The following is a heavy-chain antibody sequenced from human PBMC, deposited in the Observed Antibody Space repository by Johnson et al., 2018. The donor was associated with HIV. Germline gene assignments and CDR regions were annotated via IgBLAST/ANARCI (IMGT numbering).Heavy chain of an antibody. Sequence: VQLVESGGGLVQPGRSLRLSCAASGFTFSSYWMSWVRQAPGKGLEWVANIKHDGSEKYYVDSVKGRFTISRDNTKNSLYMQMNSVGDDDTAVYYCTSGQWLVPGAFDVWGQGTMVTVSS. V-gene: IGHV3-7*02. CDR1: GFTFSSYW. CDR2: IKHDGSEK. J-gene: IGHJ3*01. CDR3: TSGQWLVPGAFDV. D-gene: IGHD6-19*01.